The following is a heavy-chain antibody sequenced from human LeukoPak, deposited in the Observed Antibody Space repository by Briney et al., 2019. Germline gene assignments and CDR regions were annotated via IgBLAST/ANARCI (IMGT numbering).Heavy chain of an antibody. D-gene: IGHD2-15*01. CDR3: ARGGGCKLNFDY. CDR2: IYNSGNT. J-gene: IGHJ4*02. V-gene: IGHV4-59*01. CDR1: GGSISSYY. Sequence: SETLSLTCTVSGGSISSYYWTWIRQPPGKGLEWIGYIYNSGNTNYNPSLRSRVTISVDTSKNQFSLKLTSVTSADTAIYYCARGGGCKLNFDYWGQGTLVTVSS.